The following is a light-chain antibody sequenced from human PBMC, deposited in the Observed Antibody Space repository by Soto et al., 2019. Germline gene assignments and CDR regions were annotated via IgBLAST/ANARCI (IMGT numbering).Light chain of an antibody. CDR1: QSISSN. V-gene: IGKV3-15*01. Sequence: EIVMPQSPATLSVSPGERATLSCRASQSISSNLAWYQQKPGQAPRLLMFRTSSRATGFPARFSGSGSGTEFNLTISSLQSEDFGVYYCQQYNNWPRATLGGGTKVDIK. J-gene: IGKJ4*01. CDR3: QQYNNWPRAT. CDR2: RTS.